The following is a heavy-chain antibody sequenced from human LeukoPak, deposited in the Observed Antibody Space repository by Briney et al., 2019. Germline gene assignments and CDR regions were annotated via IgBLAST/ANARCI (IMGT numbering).Heavy chain of an antibody. J-gene: IGHJ5*02. D-gene: IGHD3-3*01. CDR2: ISTSSRTI. Sequence: GGSLRLSCAASGFNFSTYSMNWVRQAPGKGLEWVSYISTSSRTIYCADSVKGRSTISRDNAKNSLYLQLNSLRAEDTAVYYCARDGYDFWSDYPTTLDRWGQGTLVTVSS. V-gene: IGHV3-48*01. CDR3: ARDGYDFWSDYPTTLDR. CDR1: GFNFSTYS.